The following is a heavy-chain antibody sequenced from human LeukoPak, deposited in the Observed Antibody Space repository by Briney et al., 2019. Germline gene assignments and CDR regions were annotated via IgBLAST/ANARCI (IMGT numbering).Heavy chain of an antibody. CDR3: ARVRPPYYDILTRGYGMDV. CDR1: SGSISSGGYS. CDR2: IYHSGST. V-gene: IGHV4-30-2*01. Sequence: SQTLSLTCAVSSGSISSGGYSWSWIRQPPGKGLEWIGYIYHSGSTYYNPSLKSRVTISVDTSKNQFSLKLSSVTAADTAVYYCARVRPPYYDILTRGYGMDVWGQGTTVTVSS. D-gene: IGHD3-9*01. J-gene: IGHJ6*02.